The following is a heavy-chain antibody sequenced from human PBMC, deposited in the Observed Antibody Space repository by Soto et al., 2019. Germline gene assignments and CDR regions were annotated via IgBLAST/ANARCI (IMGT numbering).Heavy chain of an antibody. CDR1: GFTFSSYG. D-gene: IGHD4-4*01. CDR3: AKDRDYSNYLYCYGMDV. Sequence: QVQLVESGGGVVQPGRSLRLSCAASGFTFSSYGMHWVRQAPGQGLEWVAVRAYDGSNKYYADSLKGRFTISRDNAKNTLYLQMNSLRAEDTAVYDCAKDRDYSNYLYCYGMDVWGQGTTVTVAS. J-gene: IGHJ6*02. V-gene: IGHV3-30*18. CDR2: RAYDGSNK.